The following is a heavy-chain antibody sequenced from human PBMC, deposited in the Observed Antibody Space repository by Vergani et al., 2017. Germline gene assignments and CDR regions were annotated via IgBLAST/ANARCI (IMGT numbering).Heavy chain of an antibody. CDR2: IIPILGIA. V-gene: IGHV1-69*04. J-gene: IGHJ2*01. Sequence: QVQLVQSGAEVKKPGSSVQVSCKALGGTSSSYAISWVRPAPGQGLDWMGRIIPILGIAKYAQEFQGRVTITADKSASTAYMELSSLRSEDTPVYYCARVSSWYFDLWGRGTLVTVSS. CDR1: GGTSSSYA. CDR3: ARVSSWYFDL.